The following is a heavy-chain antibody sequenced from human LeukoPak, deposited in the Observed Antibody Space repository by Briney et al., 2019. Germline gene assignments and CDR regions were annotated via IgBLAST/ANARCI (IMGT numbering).Heavy chain of an antibody. D-gene: IGHD6-13*01. Sequence: ASVTVSCTASGYIFAGYYMHWVRQAPGQGLEWMGWINPNSGGTNYAQKFQGRVTMTRDTSISTAYMELSRLRSDDTAVYYCARNIAAAGNFDYWGQGTLVTVSS. CDR2: INPNSGGT. V-gene: IGHV1-2*02. J-gene: IGHJ4*02. CDR1: GYIFAGYY. CDR3: ARNIAAAGNFDY.